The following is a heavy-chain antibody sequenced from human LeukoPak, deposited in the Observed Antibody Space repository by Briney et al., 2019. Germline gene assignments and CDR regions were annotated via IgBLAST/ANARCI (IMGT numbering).Heavy chain of an antibody. CDR2: IYYSGST. CDR1: GGSISSYY. V-gene: IGHV4-59*08. CDR3: ARWTPLGYGYGMDV. J-gene: IGHJ6*02. D-gene: IGHD5-12*01. Sequence: NPSETLSLTCTVSGGSISSYYWSWIRQPPGKGLEWIGYIYYSGSTNYNPSLKSRVTISVDTSKNQFSLKLSSVTAADTAVYYCARWTPLGYGYGMDVWGQGTTVTVSS.